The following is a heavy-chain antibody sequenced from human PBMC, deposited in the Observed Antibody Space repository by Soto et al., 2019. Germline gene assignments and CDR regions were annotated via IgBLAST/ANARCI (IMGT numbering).Heavy chain of an antibody. V-gene: IGHV5-51*01. CDR2: IYPGDSDT. CDR3: ARRGGSWLHGVDV. Sequence: GESLKISCKVSGYSFTNAWIGWVRQMPGKGLEWMGIIYPGDSDTRYSPSFQGQVTISADKSISTAYLQWSSLKASDTAIYYCARRGGSWLHGVDVWGQGTTVTVS. CDR1: GYSFTNAW. J-gene: IGHJ6*02. D-gene: IGHD5-18*01.